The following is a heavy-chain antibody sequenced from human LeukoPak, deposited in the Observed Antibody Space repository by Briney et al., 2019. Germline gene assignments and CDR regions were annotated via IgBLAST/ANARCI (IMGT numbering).Heavy chain of an antibody. CDR2: INPNSGGT. Sequence: GASVKVSCKASGYTFTGYYMHWVRQAPGQGLEWTGWINPNSGGTNYAQKFQGRVTMTRDTSISTAYMELSRLRSDDTAVYYRARVNGGQQTQFDYWGQGTLVTVSS. CDR3: ARVNGGQQTQFDY. D-gene: IGHD6-13*01. V-gene: IGHV1-2*02. CDR1: GYTFTGYY. J-gene: IGHJ4*02.